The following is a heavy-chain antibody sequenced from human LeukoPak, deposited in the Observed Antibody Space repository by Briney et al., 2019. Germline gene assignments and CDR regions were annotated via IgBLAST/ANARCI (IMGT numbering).Heavy chain of an antibody. CDR3: ARGTGSDSWYIDY. Sequence: GGSLRLSCTASGFTFSTYSMNWVRQAPGRGLEWVSYISGSSSSSDGGAKQYADSVKGRFTISRDNDKNSLYLQMNSLRDEDTAVYYRARGTGSDSWYIDYWGQGTLVTVSS. CDR2: ISGSSSSSDGGAK. V-gene: IGHV3-48*02. D-gene: IGHD6-13*01. J-gene: IGHJ4*02. CDR1: GFTFSTYS.